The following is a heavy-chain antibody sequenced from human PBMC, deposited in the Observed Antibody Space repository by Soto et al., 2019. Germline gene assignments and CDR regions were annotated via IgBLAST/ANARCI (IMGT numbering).Heavy chain of an antibody. CDR1: GGSFSGYY. Sequence: SETLSLTCAVYGGSFSGYYLSWIRQPPGKGLEWIGEINHSGSTNYNPSLKSRVTISVDTSKNQFSLKLSSVTAADTAVYYCARIPLLRYFDWAPYYYYGMDDWGQGTTVTVS. V-gene: IGHV4-34*01. CDR3: ARIPLLRYFDWAPYYYYGMDD. D-gene: IGHD3-9*01. CDR2: INHSGST. J-gene: IGHJ6*02.